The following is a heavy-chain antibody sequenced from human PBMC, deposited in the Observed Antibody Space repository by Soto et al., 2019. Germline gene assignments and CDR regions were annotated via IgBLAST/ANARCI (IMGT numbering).Heavy chain of an antibody. J-gene: IGHJ4*02. CDR2: VNPNNGDT. CDR3: AKVSRKGSAIDFDY. Sequence: QVQLVQSGAELKKPGASVKVPCKPPETTSSNYVLNGVRQATGQGPEWIGGVNPNNGDTGYAQKFQGRVTLTTDISTTTAYMELTSLRSEDTAIYYCAKVSRKGSAIDFDYWGQGTLITVSS. CDR1: ETTSSNYV. V-gene: IGHV1-8*01. D-gene: IGHD3-10*01.